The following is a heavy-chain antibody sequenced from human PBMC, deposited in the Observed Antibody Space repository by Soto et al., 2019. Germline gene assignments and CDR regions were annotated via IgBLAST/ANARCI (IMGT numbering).Heavy chain of an antibody. CDR3: ARLHDRGVFAQ. Sequence: EVQLLESGGGLVQPGGSLTLSCTASGFTFNMYAMSWVRQAPGKALEWVSAITGSGVSTYYADSVKGRFTISRDNSKNSLYLQMNRLRAEDTAVYYCARLHDRGVFAQWGQGTLVSVSS. D-gene: IGHD6-13*01. J-gene: IGHJ4*02. CDR1: GFTFNMYA. V-gene: IGHV3-23*01. CDR2: ITGSGVST.